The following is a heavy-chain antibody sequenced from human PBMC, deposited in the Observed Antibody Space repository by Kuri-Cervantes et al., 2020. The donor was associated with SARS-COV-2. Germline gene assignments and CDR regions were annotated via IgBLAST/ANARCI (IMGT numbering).Heavy chain of an antibody. CDR1: GFTFSSYD. V-gene: IGHV3-13*01. CDR3: ARDGRILGETTDGYGMDV. J-gene: IGHJ6*02. CDR2: IGTAGDT. Sequence: GESLKISCAASGFTFSSYDMHWVRQGTGKGLEWVSAIGTAGDTYHPGSVKGRFTISRENAKNSLYLQMNSLRAEDTAVYYCARDGRILGETTDGYGMDVWGQGTTVTVSS. D-gene: IGHD1-26*01.